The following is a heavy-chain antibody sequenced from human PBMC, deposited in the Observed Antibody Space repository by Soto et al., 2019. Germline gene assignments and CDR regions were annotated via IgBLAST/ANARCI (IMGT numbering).Heavy chain of an antibody. CDR2: IYYTGST. V-gene: IGHV4-31*03. Sequence: QVQLQESGPGLVKPSQTLSLTCTVSGGSISSGGYYWSWIRQHPGKGLEWIGYIYYTGSTYYNPSLKSRVXXXVXXSKNPFSLKLSSVTAADTPVYYCATLYMVRGVRTFWGQGTLVTVSS. D-gene: IGHD3-10*01. CDR3: ATLYMVRGVRTF. J-gene: IGHJ4*02. CDR1: GGSISSGGYY.